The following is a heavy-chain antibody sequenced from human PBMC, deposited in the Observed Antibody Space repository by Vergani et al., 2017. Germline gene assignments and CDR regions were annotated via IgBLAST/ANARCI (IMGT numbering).Heavy chain of an antibody. J-gene: IGHJ5*02. CDR3: AEDFGASSGGGWFDP. V-gene: IGHV3-9*01. CDR1: GFTFAGYA. CDR2: ISWNSNSI. D-gene: IGHD6-6*01. Sequence: EVQLEESGGGVVLPGRSLRLSCVASGFTFAGYAMHWVRQAPGKGLEWVSGISWNSNSIGYADSVKGRFTISRDNAKNSLYLQMNSLRAEDTAFYYCAEDFGASSGGGWFDPWGQGTLVTVSS.